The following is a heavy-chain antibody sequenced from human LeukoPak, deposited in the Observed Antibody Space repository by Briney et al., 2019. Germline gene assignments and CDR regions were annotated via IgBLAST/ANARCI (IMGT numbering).Heavy chain of an antibody. CDR3: ARVGYNYGYDY. CDR2: INPDGSST. Sequence: GGSLRLSCAASGFIFSSYWMHSVRQAPGKGLVWVSRINPDGSSTTYADSVKGRFTISRDNAKNTLSLQMNSLRAEDTAVYYCARVGYNYGYDYWGQGTLVTVSS. V-gene: IGHV3-74*01. J-gene: IGHJ4*02. D-gene: IGHD5-18*01. CDR1: GFIFSSYW.